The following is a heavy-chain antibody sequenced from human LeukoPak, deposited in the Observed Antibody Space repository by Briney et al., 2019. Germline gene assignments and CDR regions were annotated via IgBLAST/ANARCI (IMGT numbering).Heavy chain of an antibody. CDR1: GFTFSSYA. D-gene: IGHD3-10*01. J-gene: IGHJ4*02. V-gene: IGHV3-30-3*01. CDR2: ISYDGSNK. Sequence: GGSLRLSCAASGFTFSSYAMHWVRQAPGKGLEWVAVISYDGSNKYYADSVKGRFTISRDNSKNTLYLQMNSLRAEDTAVYYCARDRGPLRFGELLPGYWGQGTLVTVSS. CDR3: ARDRGPLRFGELLPGY.